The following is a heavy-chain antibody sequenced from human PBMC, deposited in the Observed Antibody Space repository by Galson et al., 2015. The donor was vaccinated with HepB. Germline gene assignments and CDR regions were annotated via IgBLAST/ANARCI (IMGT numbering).Heavy chain of an antibody. CDR1: GFTFSSYG. J-gene: IGHJ3*02. D-gene: IGHD3-3*01. CDR3: ARGRITIFGVAPGAFDI. CDR2: IWYDGSNK. V-gene: IGHV3-33*01. Sequence: SLRLSCAASGFTFSSYGMHWVRQAPGKGLEWVAVIWYDGSNKYYADSVKGRFTISRDNSKNTLYLQMNSLRAEDTAVYYCARGRITIFGVAPGAFDIWGQGTMVTVSS.